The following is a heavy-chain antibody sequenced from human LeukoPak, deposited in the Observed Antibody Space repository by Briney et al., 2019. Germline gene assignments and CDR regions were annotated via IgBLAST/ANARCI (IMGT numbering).Heavy chain of an antibody. Sequence: ASETLSLTCTVSGGSISGYYWTWIRQPPGKGLEWIGQIYYTGRADYNPSLKSRITISVDTSKNQISLRLSSVTAADTAIYYCARFGVDYDMDVWGQGTTVTVSS. D-gene: IGHD3-16*01. J-gene: IGHJ6*02. CDR1: GGSISGYY. V-gene: IGHV4-59*01. CDR2: IYYTGRA. CDR3: ARFGVDYDMDV.